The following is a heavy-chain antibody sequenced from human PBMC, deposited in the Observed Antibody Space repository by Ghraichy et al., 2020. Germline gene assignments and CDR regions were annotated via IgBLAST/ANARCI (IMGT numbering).Heavy chain of an antibody. D-gene: IGHD1-26*01. CDR1: GGSFSGYY. CDR3: AREGVGARTRFDY. J-gene: IGHJ4*02. Sequence: SETLSLTCAVYGGSFSGYYWSWIRQPPGKGLEWIGEINHSGSTNYNPSLKSRVTISVDTSKNQFSLKLSSVTAADTAVYYCAREGVGARTRFDYWGQGTLVTVSS. CDR2: INHSGST. V-gene: IGHV4-34*01.